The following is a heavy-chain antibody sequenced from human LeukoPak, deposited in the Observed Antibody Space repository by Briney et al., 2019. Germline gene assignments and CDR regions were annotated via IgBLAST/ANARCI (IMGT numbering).Heavy chain of an antibody. D-gene: IGHD3-22*01. CDR3: ARAAGGSSGYYPNWFDP. CDR1: GFTFSSYS. Sequence: GGSLRLSCAASGFTFSSYSMNWVRQAPGKGLEWVSSISSSSSYIYYADSVKGRFTISRDNAKNSLYLQMNSLRAEDTAVYYCARAAGGSSGYYPNWFDPWGQGTLVTVSS. CDR2: ISSSSSYI. J-gene: IGHJ5*02. V-gene: IGHV3-21*01.